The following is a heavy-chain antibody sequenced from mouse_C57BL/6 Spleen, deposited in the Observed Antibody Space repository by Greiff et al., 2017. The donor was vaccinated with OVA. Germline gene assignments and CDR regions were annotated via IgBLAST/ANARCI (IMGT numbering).Heavy chain of an antibody. CDR3: AREDYGSLYWYFDV. J-gene: IGHJ1*03. D-gene: IGHD1-1*01. CDR2: IDPEDGDT. V-gene: IGHV14-2*01. CDR1: GFNIKDYY. Sequence: EVQLQQSGAELVKPGASVKLSCTASGFNIKDYYMHWVKQRPEQGLEWIGRIDPEDGDTKYAPKFQGKATITADTSSNTAYLQLSSLKSEDTAVYYCAREDYGSLYWYFDVWGTGTTVTVSS.